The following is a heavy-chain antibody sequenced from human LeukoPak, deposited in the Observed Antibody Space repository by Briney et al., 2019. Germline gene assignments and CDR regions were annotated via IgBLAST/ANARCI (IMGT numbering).Heavy chain of an antibody. CDR3: ARMITFGGDLYDAFDI. Sequence: PSETLSLTCAIYGGSFSGYYWSWIRQPAGKGLEWIGRIYTSGSTNYNPSLKSRVTISVDTSKNQFSLKLSSVTAADTAVYYCARMITFGGDLYDAFDIWGQGTMVTVSS. CDR2: IYTSGST. J-gene: IGHJ3*02. V-gene: IGHV4-59*10. CDR1: GGSFSGYY. D-gene: IGHD3-16*01.